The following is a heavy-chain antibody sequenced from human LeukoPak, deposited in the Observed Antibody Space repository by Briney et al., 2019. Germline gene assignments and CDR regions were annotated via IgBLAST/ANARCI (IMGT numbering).Heavy chain of an antibody. Sequence: ASVKVSCKASGYTFTGYYMHWVRQAPGQGLEWMGWINPNSGGTNYAQKFQGRVTMTRDTSISTAYMELSRLRSDDTAVYYCARDSRRLGGYSGSSGHLDYGGQGTLVPVP. CDR1: GYTFTGYY. V-gene: IGHV1-2*02. CDR3: ARDSRRLGGYSGSSGHLDY. CDR2: INPNSGGT. J-gene: IGHJ4*02. D-gene: IGHD6-6*01.